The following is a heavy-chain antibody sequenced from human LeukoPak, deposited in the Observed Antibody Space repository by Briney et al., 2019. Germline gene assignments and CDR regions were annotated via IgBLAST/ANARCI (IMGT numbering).Heavy chain of an antibody. CDR1: GGSFSGYY. Sequence: SETLSLTCAVYGGSFSGYYWSWIRQPPGKGLEWIGEINHSGSTNYNPTLKSRVTISVDTSKNQFSLKLSSVTAADTAVYYCARWRLNSSGYYYYFQLGWFDPWGQGTLVTVSS. CDR2: INHSGST. CDR3: ARWRLNSSGYYYYFQLGWFDP. J-gene: IGHJ5*02. D-gene: IGHD3-22*01. V-gene: IGHV4-34*01.